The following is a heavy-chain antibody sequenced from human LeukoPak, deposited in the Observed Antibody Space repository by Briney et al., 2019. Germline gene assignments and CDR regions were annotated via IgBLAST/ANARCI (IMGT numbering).Heavy chain of an antibody. J-gene: IGHJ6*03. Sequence: GGSLRLSCAASGFTFSSYWMHWVRQAPGKVLVWVSRINSDGSSTSYADSVKGRFTISRDNAKNTLYLQMNSLRAEDTAVYYCARELRLVRGVSYYYYYYMDVWGKGTTVTISS. V-gene: IGHV3-74*01. CDR2: INSDGSST. CDR1: GFTFSSYW. D-gene: IGHD3-10*01. CDR3: ARELRLVRGVSYYYYYYMDV.